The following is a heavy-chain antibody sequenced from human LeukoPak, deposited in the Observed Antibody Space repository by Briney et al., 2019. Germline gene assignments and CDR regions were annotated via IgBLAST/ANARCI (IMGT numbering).Heavy chain of an antibody. V-gene: IGHV1-3*01. CDR3: ARDLPRYCSSTSCQGNY. D-gene: IGHD2-2*01. J-gene: IGHJ4*02. CDR1: GYTFTSYA. Sequence: ASVKVSCKASGYTFTSYAMHWVRQAPGQRLEWMGWINAGNGNTKYSQKFQGRVIITRDTSASTAYMELSSLRSEDTAAYYCARDLPRYCSSTSCQGNYWGQGTLVTVSS. CDR2: INAGNGNT.